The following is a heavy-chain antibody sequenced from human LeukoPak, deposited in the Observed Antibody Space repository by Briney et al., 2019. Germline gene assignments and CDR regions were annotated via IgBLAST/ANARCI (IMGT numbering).Heavy chain of an antibody. Sequence: PSETLSLTCAVSGRSISSGGYSWSWVRQPPGKGLEWIGYIYHSGSTQYNPSLKSRVTISVDRSKKQFSLKMSSVTAADTAVYYCARAGYSSGWYAFDIWGQGTMVTVSS. CDR3: ARAGYSSGWYAFDI. CDR1: GRSISSGGYS. J-gene: IGHJ3*02. V-gene: IGHV4-30-2*01. D-gene: IGHD6-19*01. CDR2: IYHSGST.